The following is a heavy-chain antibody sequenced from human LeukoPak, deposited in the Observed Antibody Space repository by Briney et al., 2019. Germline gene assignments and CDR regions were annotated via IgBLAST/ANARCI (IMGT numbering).Heavy chain of an antibody. CDR3: ARGEYTTVTTFFDY. Sequence: PGGPLRLSCAASGFTFSSYWMSWVRQAPGKGLEWVANIKQDGSEKYYVDSVKGRFTISRDNAKNSLYLQMNSLRAEDTAVYYCARGEYTTVTTFFDYWGQGTLVTVSS. CDR1: GFTFSSYW. J-gene: IGHJ4*02. CDR2: IKQDGSEK. V-gene: IGHV3-7*01. D-gene: IGHD4-11*01.